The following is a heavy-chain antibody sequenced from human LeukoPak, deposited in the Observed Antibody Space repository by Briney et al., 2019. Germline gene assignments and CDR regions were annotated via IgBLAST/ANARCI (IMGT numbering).Heavy chain of an antibody. D-gene: IGHD1-20*01. CDR1: GGTFSSYA. V-gene: IGHV1-69*04. CDR2: IIPMLGIA. Sequence: ASVKVSCKASGGTFSSYAISWVRQAPGQGLEWMGRIIPMLGIANYAQKFQGRVTITADKSTSTAYMELSSLRSEDTAVYYCARDRDAPGLTGTTRGYNWFDPWGQGTLVTVSS. J-gene: IGHJ5*02. CDR3: ARDRDAPGLTGTTRGYNWFDP.